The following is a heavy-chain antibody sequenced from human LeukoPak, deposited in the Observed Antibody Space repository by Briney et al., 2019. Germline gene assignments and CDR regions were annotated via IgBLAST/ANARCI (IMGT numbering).Heavy chain of an antibody. Sequence: PGGSLRLSCAASGFTFSSFAKTWVRQAPAKGLEWVSSIPPSCSSTYYADPVKGRFTISRDNSKITLSLQMNSLTAEDTAIYFCARVNCSSSSCSYYFDSWGQGTLVTVSS. CDR1: GFTFSSFA. J-gene: IGHJ4*02. V-gene: IGHV3-23*01. D-gene: IGHD2-2*01. CDR3: ARVNCSSSSCSYYFDS. CDR2: IPPSCSST.